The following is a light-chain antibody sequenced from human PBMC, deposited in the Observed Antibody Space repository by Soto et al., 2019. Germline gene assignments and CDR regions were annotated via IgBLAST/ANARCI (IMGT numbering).Light chain of an antibody. V-gene: IGKV3-15*01. Sequence: EIDLTLEPGTLSTSPFYIPTLSFRASQSVSNNYLAWYQQKPGQAPRLLIYGASNRATGTPARFSGSGSGTEFSLTISSLQSEDFAVYYCQQDSKRTLRFGQGTRLDFK. CDR3: QQDSKRTLR. J-gene: IGKJ5*01. CDR1: QSVSNN. CDR2: GAS.